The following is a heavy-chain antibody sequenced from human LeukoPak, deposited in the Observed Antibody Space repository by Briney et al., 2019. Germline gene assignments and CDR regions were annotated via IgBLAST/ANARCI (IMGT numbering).Heavy chain of an antibody. CDR3: ARDHAISIAVAGTGFDY. CDR1: GFTFSSYS. J-gene: IGHJ4*02. D-gene: IGHD6-19*01. CDR2: ISSSSSTI. V-gene: IGHV3-48*04. Sequence: GGSLRLSCAASGFTFSSYSMNWVRQAPGKGLEWVSYISSSSSTIYYADSVKGRFTISRDNAKNSLYLQMNSLRAEDTAVYYCARDHAISIAVAGTGFDYWGQGTLVTVSS.